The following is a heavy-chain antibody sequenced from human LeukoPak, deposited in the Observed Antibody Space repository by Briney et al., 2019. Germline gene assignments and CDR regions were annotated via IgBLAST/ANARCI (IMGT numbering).Heavy chain of an antibody. D-gene: IGHD7-27*01. Sequence: PGGSLRLSCAASGFPLSVYYMTWIRQAPGKGLEWVSYITCSGSTIYYADSVKGRFTISRDNAKNSLYLQMNSLRAEDTAVYYCARDTSPHNWGWSKYYFDYWGQGTLVTVSS. CDR1: GFPLSVYY. CDR3: ARDTSPHNWGWSKYYFDY. J-gene: IGHJ4*02. CDR2: ITCSGSTI. V-gene: IGHV3-11*04.